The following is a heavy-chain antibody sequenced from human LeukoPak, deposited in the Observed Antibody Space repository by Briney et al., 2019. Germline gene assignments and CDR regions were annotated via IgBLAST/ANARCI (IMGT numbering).Heavy chain of an antibody. CDR3: ARVSMLVYFDY. J-gene: IGHJ4*02. D-gene: IGHD6-13*01. CDR1: GFTFSSYE. CDR2: ISSSGSTM. V-gene: IGHV3-48*03. Sequence: GGSLRLSRAASGFTFSSYEMNWVRRAPGKGLEWVSYISSSGSTMYYADSVKGRFTISRDNAKNSLFLLMNSLRAEDTAVYYCARVSMLVYFDYWGQGTLVTVSS.